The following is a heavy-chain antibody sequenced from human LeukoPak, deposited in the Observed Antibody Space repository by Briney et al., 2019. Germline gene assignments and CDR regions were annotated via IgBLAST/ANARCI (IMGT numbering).Heavy chain of an antibody. D-gene: IGHD6-19*01. Sequence: GSLRLPCAASESTFSSYSMTWVRQAPGKGLEWVSYISGISSTIYYADSVKGRFTISRDNAKNSLYLQMNRLRTEDTAVYYCAREAGFSSGWFGYWGQGTLVTVSS. J-gene: IGHJ4*02. CDR2: ISGISSTI. CDR1: ESTFSSYS. V-gene: IGHV3-48*01. CDR3: AREAGFSSGWFGY.